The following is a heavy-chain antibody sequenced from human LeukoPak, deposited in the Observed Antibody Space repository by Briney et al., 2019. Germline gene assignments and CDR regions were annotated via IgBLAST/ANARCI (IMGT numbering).Heavy chain of an antibody. CDR3: ARLPRYGGYDYFDY. V-gene: IGHV4-59*12. CDR1: GFTFSDYY. CDR2: IYYRGTT. J-gene: IGHJ4*02. Sequence: GSLRLSCAASGFTFSDYYMSWIRQPPGKGLEWIGYIYYRGTTSYNPFLKSRVTISVDTSKNQFSLKLNSVTAADTAVYYCARLPRYGGYDYFDYWGQGILVIVSS. D-gene: IGHD4-17*01.